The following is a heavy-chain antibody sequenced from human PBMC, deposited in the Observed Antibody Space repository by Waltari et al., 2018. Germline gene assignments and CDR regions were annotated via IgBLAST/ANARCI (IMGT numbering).Heavy chain of an antibody. CDR3: ARGNCSGGSCYPPDYYFDY. Sequence: QVQLQESGPGLVKPSETLSLTCTVSGGSISSYYWSWIRQPPGKGLEWIGYIYYSGSTNYNPSRKSRVTISVDTSKNQFSLKLSSVTAADTAVYYCARGNCSGGSCYPPDYYFDYWGQGTLVTVSS. CDR2: IYYSGST. J-gene: IGHJ4*02. CDR1: GGSISSYY. D-gene: IGHD2-15*01. V-gene: IGHV4-59*01.